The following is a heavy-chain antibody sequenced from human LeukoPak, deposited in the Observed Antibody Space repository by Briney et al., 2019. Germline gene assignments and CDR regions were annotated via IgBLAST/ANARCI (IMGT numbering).Heavy chain of an antibody. CDR3: ARSPHDNWNYAFDY. V-gene: IGHV1-2*02. D-gene: IGHD1-7*01. CDR2: INPNSGGT. CDR1: GYTFTGYY. Sequence: ASVKVSCKASGYTFTGYYMHWVRQAPGQGLEWMGWINPNSGGTNYAQKFQGRVTMTRDTSISTAYMELSRLRSDDTAVYYCARSPHDNWNYAFDYWGQGTLVTVSS. J-gene: IGHJ4*02.